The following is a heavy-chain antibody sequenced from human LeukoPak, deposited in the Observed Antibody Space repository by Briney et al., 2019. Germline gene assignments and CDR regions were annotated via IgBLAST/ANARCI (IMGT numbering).Heavy chain of an antibody. V-gene: IGHV1-2*02. Sequence: GASVNVSFKSSGYNFTDYYNHWGRQAPGQGQEWIGSIAPNSGGTNYPQKFQSRLTMTRDTSISTAYRELSRLRSDDTAVFYCARGYIYNHYRGQRALVTVSS. J-gene: IGHJ4*02. D-gene: IGHD5-24*01. CDR1: GYNFTDYY. CDR3: ARGYIYNHY. CDR2: IAPNSGGT.